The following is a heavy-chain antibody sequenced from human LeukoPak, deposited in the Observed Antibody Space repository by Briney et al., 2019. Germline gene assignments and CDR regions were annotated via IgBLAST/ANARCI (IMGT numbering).Heavy chain of an antibody. Sequence: PGGSLRLSCAASGFIFSTYWMSWVRQAPGKGLEWVANIKQDGSEKYYVDSVKGRFTISRDNAKNSLYLQMNSLRDEDTAVYYCARARDGYNYAAGYWGQGTLVTVSS. CDR2: IKQDGSEK. CDR1: GFIFSTYW. J-gene: IGHJ4*02. V-gene: IGHV3-7*01. D-gene: IGHD5-24*01. CDR3: ARARDGYNYAAGY.